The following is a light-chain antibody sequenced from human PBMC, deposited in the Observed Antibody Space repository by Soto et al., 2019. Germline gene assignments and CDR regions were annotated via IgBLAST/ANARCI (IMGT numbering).Light chain of an antibody. CDR3: QQYNSYWT. J-gene: IGKJ1*01. CDR2: KAS. CDR1: QSISSG. V-gene: IGKV1-5*03. Sequence: DIQMTQSPSTLSASVGDRVTITCRASQSISSGLAWYQQKPGKAPKLLIYKASTLESGVPSRFSGSGSGTVFTLTITSLQPDDFATYYCQQYNSYWTFGQGTKVEIK.